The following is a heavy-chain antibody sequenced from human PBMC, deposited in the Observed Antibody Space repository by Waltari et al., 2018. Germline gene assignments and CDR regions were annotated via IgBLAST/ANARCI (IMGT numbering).Heavy chain of an antibody. D-gene: IGHD3-10*01. CDR3: AKDAFGNTYLDY. CDR1: GFSLSTFG. V-gene: IGHV3-33*06. Sequence: QVQLVESGGGVVQPGMSLRLSCAASGFSLSTFGMPWVRQAPGKGLEWVALIWFGGGNTYYADSVRGRFTISRDNSKNTLYLDINSLRVDDTAIYYCAKDAFGNTYLDYWGQGTLVTVSS. J-gene: IGHJ4*02. CDR2: IWFGGGNT.